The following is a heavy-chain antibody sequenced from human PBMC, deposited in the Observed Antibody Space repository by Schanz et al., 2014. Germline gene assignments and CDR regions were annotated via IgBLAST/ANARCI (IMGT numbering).Heavy chain of an antibody. CDR3: ARDLISSGWYG. Sequence: VQLLESGGGLAQPGGSLRLACAASGFTFSDYYMSWIRQAPGKGLEWVSYISNSGTTIYYADSVKGRFTISRDNAKNSLYLQMNSLRVEDTAVYYCARDLISSGWYGWGQGTLVTVSS. J-gene: IGHJ4*02. CDR2: ISNSGTTI. V-gene: IGHV3-11*01. D-gene: IGHD6-19*01. CDR1: GFTFSDYY.